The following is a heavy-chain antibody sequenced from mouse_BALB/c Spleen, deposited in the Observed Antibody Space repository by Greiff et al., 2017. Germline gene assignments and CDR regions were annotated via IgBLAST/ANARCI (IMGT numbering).Heavy chain of an antibody. CDR2: ISSGGST. J-gene: IGHJ4*01. V-gene: IGHV5-6-5*01. CDR1: GFTFSSYA. Sequence: EVQGVESGGGLVKPGGSLKLSCAASGFTFSSYAMSWVRQTPEKRLEWVASISSGGSTYYPDSVKGRFTISRDNARNILYLQMSSLRSEDTAMYYCARGRDITTDYYAMDDWGQGTSVTVSS. D-gene: IGHD1-2*01. CDR3: ARGRDITTDYYAMDD.